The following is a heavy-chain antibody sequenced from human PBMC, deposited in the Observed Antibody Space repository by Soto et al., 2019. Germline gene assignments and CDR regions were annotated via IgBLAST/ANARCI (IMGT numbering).Heavy chain of an antibody. Sequence: PGGSLRLSCAASGFTFSSYAMSWVRQAPGKGLEWVSAISGSGGSTYYADSVKGRFTISRDNSKNTLYLQMNSLRAEDTAVYYCAKGSSYDFWSGYQSNWFDPWGQGTLVTVSS. CDR3: AKGSSYDFWSGYQSNWFDP. CDR1: GFTFSSYA. CDR2: ISGSGGST. J-gene: IGHJ5*02. D-gene: IGHD3-3*01. V-gene: IGHV3-23*01.